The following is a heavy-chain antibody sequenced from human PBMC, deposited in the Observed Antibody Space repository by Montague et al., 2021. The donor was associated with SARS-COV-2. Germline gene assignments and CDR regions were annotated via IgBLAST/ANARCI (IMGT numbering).Heavy chain of an antibody. CDR1: GGCISSFY. V-gene: IGHV4-59*08. CDR2: ISESGST. Sequence: SETLSLTCTGAGGCISSFYWSWFRKPPGKGLEWIGYISESGSTNYNPSLTSRVTMSVDTSKNQFSLKVNSVTAADTAVYYCARHYSATLPAVYWGQGTLVTHS. CDR3: ARHYSATLPAVY. D-gene: IGHD2-15*01. J-gene: IGHJ4*02.